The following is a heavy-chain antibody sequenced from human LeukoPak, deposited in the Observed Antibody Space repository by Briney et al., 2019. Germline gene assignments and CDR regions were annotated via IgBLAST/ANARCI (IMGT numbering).Heavy chain of an antibody. CDR2: IGPSGYDT. CDR3: AKEPTLTGTADY. V-gene: IGHV3-23*01. Sequence: PGGSLRLSCAASGFTFSSYAMSWVRQAPGKGLVWVSAIGPSGYDTYYADSVKGRFTISRDNSKNALDLQMNSLRAEDTAVYYCAKEPTLTGTADYWGQGTLVTVSS. J-gene: IGHJ4*02. CDR1: GFTFSSYA. D-gene: IGHD4-17*01.